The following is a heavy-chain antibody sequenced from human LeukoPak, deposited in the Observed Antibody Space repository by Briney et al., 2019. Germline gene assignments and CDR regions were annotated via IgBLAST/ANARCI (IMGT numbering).Heavy chain of an antibody. CDR1: GYSFTSYW. D-gene: IGHD1-26*01. Sequence: GSLTFYCTGSGYSFTSYWMRWVRKMPGKGVEWVGSIDPSDSYTNYSPSFQGHVTISVDKSISTAYLQWSSLKASDTAMYYCARHVGATIFDPWGQGTLVTVSS. V-gene: IGHV5-10-1*01. CDR2: IDPSDSYT. CDR3: ARHVGATIFDP. J-gene: IGHJ5*02.